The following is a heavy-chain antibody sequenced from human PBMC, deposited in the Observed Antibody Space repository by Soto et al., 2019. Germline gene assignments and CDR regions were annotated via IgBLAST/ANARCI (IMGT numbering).Heavy chain of an antibody. V-gene: IGHV1-69*13. CDR2: IIPIFGTA. J-gene: IGHJ6*02. D-gene: IGHD6-13*01. CDR3: KRGRIAAAGRAAAYYYGMDV. CDR1: GRRLISYA. Sequence: GTSVKVTWTACGRRLISYASSWVRQAPGQGLEWMGGIIPIFGTANYAQKFQGRVTVTADESTSTAYMELSSLRAEDTAVYYCKRGRIAAAGRAAAYYYGMDVWGQGTTVTVSS.